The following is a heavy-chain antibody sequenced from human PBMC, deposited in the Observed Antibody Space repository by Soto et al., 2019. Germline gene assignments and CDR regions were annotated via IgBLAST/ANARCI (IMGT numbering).Heavy chain of an antibody. Sequence: SETLSLTCSVSGGSISTSRSYWAWIRQPPGKGLEWLANIFYSGSTFYNPSLASRVSVSVDTSKNEFSLKLRSVTAADTAVYYCARQPTTGDTDLGFDPWGQATLVNGPS. CDR1: GGSISTSRSY. CDR2: IFYSGST. J-gene: IGHJ5*02. V-gene: IGHV4-39*01. CDR3: ARQPTTGDTDLGFDP. D-gene: IGHD2-21*01.